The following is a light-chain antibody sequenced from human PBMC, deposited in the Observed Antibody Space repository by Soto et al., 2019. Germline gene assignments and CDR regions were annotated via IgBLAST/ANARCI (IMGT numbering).Light chain of an antibody. CDR2: ETS. Sequence: EIGMTQSPCTLSVSPGERATLSCRASQNIRSNLAWYQQKPGQAPRLLIYETSTRAPGIPARFSGSGSGTEFTLTISSLQSEDFAVYHCQQYNNWPPFTFGPGTKVDIK. V-gene: IGKV3-15*01. J-gene: IGKJ3*01. CDR1: QNIRSN. CDR3: QQYNNWPPFT.